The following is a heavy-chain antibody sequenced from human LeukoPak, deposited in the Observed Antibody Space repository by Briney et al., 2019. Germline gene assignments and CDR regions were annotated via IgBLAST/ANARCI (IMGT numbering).Heavy chain of an antibody. J-gene: IGHJ6*02. D-gene: IGHD6-6*01. CDR3: SSSHQVYYHYYGMDV. V-gene: IGHV1-69*02. Sequence: ASVKVSCKASGGTFSSYTISWVRQAPGQGLEWMGRIIPILGIANYAQKFQGRVTITADKSTSTAYMELSSLRSEDTAVYYCSSSHQVYYHYYGMDVWGQGTTVTVSS. CDR1: GGTFSSYT. CDR2: IIPILGIA.